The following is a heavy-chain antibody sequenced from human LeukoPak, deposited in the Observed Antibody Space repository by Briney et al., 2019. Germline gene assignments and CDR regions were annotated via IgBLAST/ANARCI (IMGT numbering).Heavy chain of an antibody. J-gene: IGHJ5*02. D-gene: IGHD2-2*02. CDR3: ARDSGAGIVVVPAAIGTLRPYNWFDP. V-gene: IGHV1-2*02. CDR2: INPNSGGT. Sequence: GASVKVSCKASGYTFTGYYMHWVRQAPGQGLEWMGWINPNSGGTNYARKFQGRVTMTRDTSISTAYMELSRLRSDDTAVYYCARDSGAGIVVVPAAIGTLRPYNWFDPWGQGTLVTVSS. CDR1: GYTFTGYY.